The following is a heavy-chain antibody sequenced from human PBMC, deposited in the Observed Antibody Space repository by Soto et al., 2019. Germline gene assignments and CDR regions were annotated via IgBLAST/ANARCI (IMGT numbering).Heavy chain of an antibody. J-gene: IGHJ6*02. CDR3: ATDKGWRQDDSYYGMDV. Sequence: GGSLRLSCAASGFTFSSYGMHWVRQAPGKGLEWVAVISYDGSNKYYADSVKGRFTISRDNSKNTLYLQMNSLRAEDTAVEYCATDKGWRQDDSYYGMDVWGQGTTVTVSS. CDR1: GFTFSSYG. V-gene: IGHV3-30*03. CDR2: ISYDGSNK. D-gene: IGHD2-15*01.